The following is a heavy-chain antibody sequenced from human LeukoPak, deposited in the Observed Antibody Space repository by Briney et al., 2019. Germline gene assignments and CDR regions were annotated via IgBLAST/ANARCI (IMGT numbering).Heavy chain of an antibody. V-gene: IGHV4-59*08. CDR1: GGSISSYY. D-gene: IGHD3-22*01. J-gene: IGHJ4*02. CDR3: ARHCDSSGYYPYYFDY. Sequence: SETLSLTCTVSGGSISSYYWSWIRQPPGKGLEWIGYIYYSGSTNYNPSLKSRVTISVGTSKNQFSLKLSSVTAADTAVYYCARHCDSSGYYPYYFDYWGQGTLVTVSS. CDR2: IYYSGST.